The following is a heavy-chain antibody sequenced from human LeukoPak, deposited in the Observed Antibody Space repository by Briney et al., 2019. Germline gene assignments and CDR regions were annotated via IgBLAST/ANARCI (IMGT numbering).Heavy chain of an antibody. J-gene: IGHJ4*02. CDR1: GFTFSDYY. CDR3: ARGPYSSGSSADY. V-gene: IGHV3-11*06. D-gene: IGHD6-19*01. CDR2: ISSSDTYT. Sequence: GGSLRLSCAASGFTFSDYYMSWIRQAPGKRLDWVSYISSSDTYTNYADSVKGRFTISRDNAKNSPYLQMNSLRAEDTAVYYCARGPYSSGSSADYWGQGTLVTVSS.